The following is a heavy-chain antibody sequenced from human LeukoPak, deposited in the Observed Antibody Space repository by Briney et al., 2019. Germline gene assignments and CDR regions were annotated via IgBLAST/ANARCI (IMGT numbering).Heavy chain of an antibody. Sequence: ASVKVSCKASGYTFTSYGISWVRQAPGQGLEWMGWISAYNGNTNYAQKLQGRVTTTTGTSTSTAYMELRSLRSDDTAVYYCARDRYHPGSVFFDPWGQGTLVTVSS. CDR1: GYTFTSYG. D-gene: IGHD3-10*01. CDR3: ARDRYHPGSVFFDP. J-gene: IGHJ5*02. CDR2: ISAYNGNT. V-gene: IGHV1-18*01.